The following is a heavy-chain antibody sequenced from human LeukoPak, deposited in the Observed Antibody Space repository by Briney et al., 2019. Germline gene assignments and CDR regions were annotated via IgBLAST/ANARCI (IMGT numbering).Heavy chain of an antibody. CDR2: MNPNSGNT. CDR3: MAAMVPYYYYYMDV. V-gene: IGHV1-8*01. CDR1: GYTFTSYD. Sequence: GASVKVSCKASGYTFTSYDINWVRQATGQGLEWMGWMNPNSGNTGYAQKFQGRVTMTRNTSISTAYMELSSLRSEDTAVYYCMAAMVPYYYYYMDVWGKGTTVTISS. D-gene: IGHD5-18*01. J-gene: IGHJ6*03.